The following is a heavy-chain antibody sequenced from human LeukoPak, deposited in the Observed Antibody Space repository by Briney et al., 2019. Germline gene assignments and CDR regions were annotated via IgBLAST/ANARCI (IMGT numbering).Heavy chain of an antibody. CDR2: IYTSGST. Sequence: SETLSLTCTVSGGSISSGSYYWSWIRQPAGKGLEWIGRIYTSGSTNYNPSLKSRVTISVDTSKNQFSLRLSSVTAADTAVYYCARAWGCSGGSCPSDYWGQGTLVTVSS. CDR1: GGSISSGSYY. V-gene: IGHV4-61*02. D-gene: IGHD2-15*01. J-gene: IGHJ4*02. CDR3: ARAWGCSGGSCPSDY.